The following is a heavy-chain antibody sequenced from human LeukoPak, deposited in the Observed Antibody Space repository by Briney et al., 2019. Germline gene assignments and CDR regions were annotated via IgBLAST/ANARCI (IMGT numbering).Heavy chain of an antibody. D-gene: IGHD1-26*01. CDR1: GGSISSSSYY. CDR2: IYYSGST. J-gene: IGHJ4*02. V-gene: IGHV4-39*07. Sequence: SETLSLTCTVSGGSISSSSYYWGWIRQPPGKGLEWIGSIYYSGSTYYNPSLKSRVTISVDTSKNQFSLKLSSVTAADTAVYYCARDFGATFKSLGYLDYWGQGTLVTVSS. CDR3: ARDFGATFKSLGYLDY.